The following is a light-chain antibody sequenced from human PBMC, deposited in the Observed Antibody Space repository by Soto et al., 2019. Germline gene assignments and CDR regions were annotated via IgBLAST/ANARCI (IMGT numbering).Light chain of an antibody. Sequence: QSALTQPASVSGSPGQSITISCTGTSSDVGGYNYVSWYQQHPGKAPKLMIYEVSNRPSGVSNRFSSSKSGNTASLTISGLQAEDGADYYCSSYTSSSTYWVFGGGTKLPVL. CDR1: SSDVGGYNY. CDR2: EVS. CDR3: SSYTSSSTYWV. V-gene: IGLV2-14*01. J-gene: IGLJ3*02.